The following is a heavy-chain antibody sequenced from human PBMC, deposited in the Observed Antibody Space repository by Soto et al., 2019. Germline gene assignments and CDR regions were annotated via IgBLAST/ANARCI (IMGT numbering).Heavy chain of an antibody. Sequence: TLSLTCAVYGGSFSGYYWTWIRQPPGKGLEWIGEITHDGNTNYNPSLKSRVTFSVDTSKNQFSLMLNSVTAADTAVYYCARDSVLGGDSRTWGQGTLVTVSS. CDR1: GGSFSGYY. D-gene: IGHD2-21*01. J-gene: IGHJ5*02. CDR3: ARDSVLGGDSRT. CDR2: ITHDGNT. V-gene: IGHV4-34*01.